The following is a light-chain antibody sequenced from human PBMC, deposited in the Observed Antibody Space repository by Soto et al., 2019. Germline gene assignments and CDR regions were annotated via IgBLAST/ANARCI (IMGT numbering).Light chain of an antibody. Sequence: IRITQSPSSLSASTGDRFTITFRASQGISSYLAWYQQKPGKAPKLLIYDASSLETGVPSTFSGSGSGTEFTLTISSLQPDDFATYYCQHYSTDSPWTFGQGTKVDIK. J-gene: IGKJ1*01. CDR1: QGISSY. CDR3: QHYSTDSPWT. V-gene: IGKV1-8*01. CDR2: DAS.